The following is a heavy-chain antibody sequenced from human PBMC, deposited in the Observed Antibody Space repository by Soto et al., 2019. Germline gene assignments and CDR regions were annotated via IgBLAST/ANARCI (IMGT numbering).Heavy chain of an antibody. J-gene: IGHJ6*02. Sequence: EVQLLESGGGLVQPGGSLRLSCAASGFTFSSYAMSWVRQAPGKGLEWVSAISGSGGSTYYADSVKGRFTISRDNSKNTLYLQMNSLRAEDTAVYYCARAGSYYYYYGMDVWGQGTTVTVSS. CDR1: GFTFSSYA. CDR2: ISGSGGST. D-gene: IGHD1-26*01. CDR3: ARAGSYYYYYGMDV. V-gene: IGHV3-23*01.